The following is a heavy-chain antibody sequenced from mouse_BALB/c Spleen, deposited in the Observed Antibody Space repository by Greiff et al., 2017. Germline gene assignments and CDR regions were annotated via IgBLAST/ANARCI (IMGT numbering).Heavy chain of an antibody. CDR3: ARNGGDY. CDR1: GYTFTDYW. V-gene: IGHV1-69*01. Sequence: VQLQQPGAELVMPGASVKMSCKASGYTFTDYWMHWVKQRPGQGLEWIGAIDTSDSYTSYNQKFKGKATLTVDESSSTAYMQLSSLTSEDSAVYYWARNGGDYWGQGTTLTVSS. J-gene: IGHJ2*01. CDR2: IDTSDSYT.